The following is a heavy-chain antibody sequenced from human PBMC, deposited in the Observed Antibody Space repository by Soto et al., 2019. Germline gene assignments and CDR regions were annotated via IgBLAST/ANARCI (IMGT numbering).Heavy chain of an antibody. CDR3: ARDNRSGYYFDY. CDR1: GDSISSGGYS. J-gene: IGHJ4*02. CDR2: IYQSGTT. D-gene: IGHD3-22*01. V-gene: IGHV4-30-2*01. Sequence: QVQLQESGSGLVKPSQTLSLTCDVSGDSISSGGYSWNSIRQPPGKGLEWIGNIYQSGTTDYNPSLKSRVTISVDRSKNQFSLKLSSVTAADTAVYYCARDNRSGYYFDYWGQGTLVTVSS.